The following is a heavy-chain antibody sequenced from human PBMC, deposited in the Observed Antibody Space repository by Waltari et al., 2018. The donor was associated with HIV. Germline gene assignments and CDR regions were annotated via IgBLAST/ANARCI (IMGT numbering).Heavy chain of an antibody. Sequence: VQLVESGGDSAQPGGSLRLSCVASGFTFSNYWMHWVRQVPGKRLVWVARINTDETIRTYAENVKGRFTISRDNGKNTLYLQMNSLRVEDTAVYYCVSSGLDVWGQGTTVNVSS. CDR2: INTDETIR. V-gene: IGHV3-74*01. CDR3: VSSGLDV. CDR1: GFTFSNYW. J-gene: IGHJ6*02.